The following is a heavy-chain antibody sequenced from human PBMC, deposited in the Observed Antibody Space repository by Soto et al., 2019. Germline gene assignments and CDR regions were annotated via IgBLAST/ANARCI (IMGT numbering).Heavy chain of an antibody. CDR1: GYSFTSYW. D-gene: IGHD2-2*01. Sequence: GESLKISCKGSGYSFTSYWIGWVRQMPGKGLEWMGIIYPGDSDTRYSPSFQGQVTISADKSISTAYLQWSSLKASDTAMYYCARGGDIVVVPAAMVVSNAFDTWGQGTMVTVSS. CDR2: IYPGDSDT. CDR3: ARGGDIVVVPAAMVVSNAFDT. J-gene: IGHJ3*02. V-gene: IGHV5-51*01.